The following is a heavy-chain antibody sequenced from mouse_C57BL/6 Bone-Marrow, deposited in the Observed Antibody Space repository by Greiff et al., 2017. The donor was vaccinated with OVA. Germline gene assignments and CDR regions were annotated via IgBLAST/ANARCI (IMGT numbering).Heavy chain of an antibody. V-gene: IGHV1-42*01. CDR3: ARGTVVAYYYAMDY. D-gene: IGHD1-1*01. CDR2: INPSTGGT. CDR1: GYSFTGYY. Sequence: EVKLQQSGPELVKPGASVKISCKASGYSFTGYYMNWVKQSPEKSLEWIGEINPSTGGTTYNQKFKAKATLTVDKSSSTAYMQLKSLTSEDSAVYYCARGTVVAYYYAMDYWGQGTSVTVSS. J-gene: IGHJ4*01.